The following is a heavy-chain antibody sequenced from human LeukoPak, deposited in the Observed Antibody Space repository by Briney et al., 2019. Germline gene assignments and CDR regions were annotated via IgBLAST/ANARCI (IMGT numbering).Heavy chain of an antibody. Sequence: ASVKVSCKASGYTFTSYAMHWVRQAPGQRLEWMGWINAGNGNTKYSQKFQGRVTMTRDTSISTAYMELSSLRSEDTAVYYCARGLAYCGGDCPYEFDYWGQGTLVTVSS. CDR2: INAGNGNT. J-gene: IGHJ4*02. V-gene: IGHV1-3*01. CDR1: GYTFTSYA. CDR3: ARGLAYCGGDCPYEFDY. D-gene: IGHD2-21*02.